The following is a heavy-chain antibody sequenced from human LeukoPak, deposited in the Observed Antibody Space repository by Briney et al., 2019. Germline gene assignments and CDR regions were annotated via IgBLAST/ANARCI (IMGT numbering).Heavy chain of an antibody. J-gene: IGHJ4*02. D-gene: IGHD3-9*01. V-gene: IGHV3-23*01. CDR1: GFTFSSYA. Sequence: GGSLRLSCAASGFTFSSYAMSWVRQAPGKGLEWVSTISGSGGSTYYADSVKGRFTISRDNSKNTLYLQMNSLRAEDTAVYYCAKGEGLTSYYTCFDYWGQGTLVTVSS. CDR3: AKGEGLTSYYTCFDY. CDR2: ISGSGGST.